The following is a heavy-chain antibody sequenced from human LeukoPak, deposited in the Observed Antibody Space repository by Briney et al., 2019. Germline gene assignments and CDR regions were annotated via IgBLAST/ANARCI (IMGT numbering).Heavy chain of an antibody. Sequence: PGGSLRLSCAASGFTFSKYSMNWVRQAPGKGLEWVSSISSSGIYIYYADSVKGRFTIPRDNAKNSLYLQMNSLRVEDTALYYCARDLHYYVAMDVWGQGTTVTVSS. CDR1: GFTFSKYS. V-gene: IGHV3-21*04. CDR2: ISSSGIYI. J-gene: IGHJ6*02. D-gene: IGHD3-10*02. CDR3: ARDLHYYVAMDV.